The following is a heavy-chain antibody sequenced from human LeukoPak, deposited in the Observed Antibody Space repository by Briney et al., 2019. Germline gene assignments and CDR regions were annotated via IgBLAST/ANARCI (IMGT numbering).Heavy chain of an antibody. D-gene: IGHD3-16*01. V-gene: IGHV4-34*01. CDR3: ARGKLGLRFFRNWFDP. Sequence: SETLSLTCAVYGGSFSGYYWSWIRQPPGKGLEWIGEINHSGSTNYNPSLKSRVTISVDTSKNQFSLKLSSVTAADTAVYYCARGKLGLRFFRNWFDPWGQGTLVTVSS. CDR2: INHSGST. CDR1: GGSFSGYY. J-gene: IGHJ5*02.